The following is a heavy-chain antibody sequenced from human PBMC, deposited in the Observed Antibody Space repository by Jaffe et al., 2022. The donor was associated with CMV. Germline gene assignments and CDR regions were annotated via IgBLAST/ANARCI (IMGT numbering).Heavy chain of an antibody. V-gene: IGHV3-33*01. Sequence: QVQLVESGGGVVQPGRSLRLSCAASGFTFSSYGMHWVRQAPGKGLEWVAVIWYDGSNKYYADSVKGRFTISRDNSKNTLYLQMNSLRAEDTAVYYCARDQTSSGSYYPYYYYYGMDVWGQGTTVTVSS. CDR1: GFTFSSYG. CDR3: ARDQTSSGSYYPYYYYYGMDV. CDR2: IWYDGSNK. J-gene: IGHJ6*02. D-gene: IGHD3-10*01.